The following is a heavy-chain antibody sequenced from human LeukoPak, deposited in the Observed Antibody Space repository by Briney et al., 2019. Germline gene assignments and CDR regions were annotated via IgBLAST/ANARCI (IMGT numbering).Heavy chain of an antibody. CDR1: GFTFSSYS. CDR3: ARVTTAAGDY. Sequence: GGSLRLSCAASGFTFSSYSMNWVRQAPGKGLEWVSYISSSISTIYYADSVKGRFTISRDNAKNSLYLQMSSLRDEDTAVYYCARVTTAAGDYWGQGTLVTVSS. CDR2: ISSSISTI. D-gene: IGHD6-13*01. V-gene: IGHV3-48*02. J-gene: IGHJ4*02.